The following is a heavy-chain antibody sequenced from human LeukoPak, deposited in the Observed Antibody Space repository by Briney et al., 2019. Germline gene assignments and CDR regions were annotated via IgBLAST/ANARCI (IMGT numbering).Heavy chain of an antibody. J-gene: IGHJ6*03. CDR2: IYYRGNT. V-gene: IGHV4-59*01. Sequence: PSETLSLTCFVSGGSISSYYWSWIRQPPGKGLEWIGYIYYRGNTNYNPSLKSRVTISLDTSKNRFSLRLSSVTAADTAVYHCARGIYDRSGFSYYYYHMDVWGKGTTVTVSS. CDR3: ARGIYDRSGFSYYYYHMDV. CDR1: GGSISSYY. D-gene: IGHD3-22*01.